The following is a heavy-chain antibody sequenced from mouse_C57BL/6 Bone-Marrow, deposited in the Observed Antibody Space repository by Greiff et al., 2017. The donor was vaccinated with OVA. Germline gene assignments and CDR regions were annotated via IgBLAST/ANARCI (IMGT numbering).Heavy chain of an antibody. Sequence: EVQLVESGGGLVKPGGSLKLTCAASGFTFSDYGMHWVRQAPERGLEWVAYISSGSSTIYYADTVKGRFTISRDNAKNTLFLQMTSLRSEDTAMYYCAWHYGGVRHWCFDVWGTGTTVTVSS. D-gene: IGHD1-1*02. CDR2: ISSGSSTI. V-gene: IGHV5-17*01. J-gene: IGHJ1*03. CDR1: GFTFSDYG. CDR3: AWHYGGVRHWCFDV.